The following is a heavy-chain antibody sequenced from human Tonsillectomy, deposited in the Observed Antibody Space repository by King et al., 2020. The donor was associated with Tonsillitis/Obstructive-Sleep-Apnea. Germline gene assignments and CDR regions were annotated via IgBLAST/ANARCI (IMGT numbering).Heavy chain of an antibody. D-gene: IGHD3-3*01. CDR1: GGSIRNYY. V-gene: IGHV4-59*01. CDR3: ARAQYDFWRIGYYYYYMDV. J-gene: IGHJ6*03. CDR2: IYYSGST. Sequence: QLQESGPGLVKPSETLSLTCTGSGGSIRNYYWSWIRQPPGKGLEWIGYIYYSGSTNYNTSLKCRVTISVDMSKNQFSLKLTSVTAADTAVYYCARAQYDFWRIGYYYYYMDVWGKGTTVTVSS.